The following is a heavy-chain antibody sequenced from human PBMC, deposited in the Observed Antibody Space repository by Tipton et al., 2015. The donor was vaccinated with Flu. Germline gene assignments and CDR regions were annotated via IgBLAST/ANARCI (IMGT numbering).Heavy chain of an antibody. V-gene: IGHV4-34*01. J-gene: IGHJ4*02. CDR3: ARGGGIRWWSY. CDR2: INHSGST. CDR1: GGSFSGYY. D-gene: IGHD3-10*01. Sequence: TLSLTCAVYGGSFSGYYWSWIRQPPGKGLEWIGEINHSGSTNYNPSLKSRVTISVDTSKNQFSLKLSSVTAADTAVYYCARGGGIRWWSYWGQGTLVTVSS.